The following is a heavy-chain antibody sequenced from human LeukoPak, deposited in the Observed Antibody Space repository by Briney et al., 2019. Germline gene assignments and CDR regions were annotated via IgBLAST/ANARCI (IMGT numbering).Heavy chain of an antibody. CDR2: IYLGDSDP. J-gene: IGHJ4*02. Sequence: GESLKISCKGSGYFYSNYWIAWVRQMPGKGIEWMGVIYLGDSDPKYSPSFQGQVTISADKSISTAYLQWSSLKASDTAKYYCARHMSEDSSSFYYWGQGTLVTVSS. CDR3: ARHMSEDSSSFYY. D-gene: IGHD6-6*01. V-gene: IGHV5-51*01. CDR1: GYFYSNYW.